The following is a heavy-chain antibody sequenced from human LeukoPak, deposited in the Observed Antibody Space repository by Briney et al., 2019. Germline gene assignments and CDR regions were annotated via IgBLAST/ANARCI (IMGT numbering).Heavy chain of an antibody. V-gene: IGHV1-18*01. CDR2: ISAYNGNT. J-gene: IGHJ6*02. D-gene: IGHD3/OR15-3a*01. CDR3: AMIRTGIYYYYYGMDV. CDR1: GYTFTIYG. Sequence: ASVKVSFKASGYTFTIYGISWVRQAPGQGLEWMGWISAYNGNTNYAQKLQGRVTMTTDTSTSTAYMELRSLRSDDTAVYYCAMIRTGIYYYYYGMDVWGQGTTVTVSS.